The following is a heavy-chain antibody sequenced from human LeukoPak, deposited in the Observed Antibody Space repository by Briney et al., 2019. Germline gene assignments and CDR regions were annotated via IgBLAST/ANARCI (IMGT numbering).Heavy chain of an antibody. V-gene: IGHV3-48*01. CDR1: GFTFSNFN. CDR2: ISGTSATI. CDR3: ARDSSAGSSGF. J-gene: IGHJ4*02. Sequence: GGSLRLSCAASGFTFSNFNMNWVRQAPGKGLEWISYISGTSATIYYADSVKGRFTISRDNAKNSLYLQMNSLRVEDTAVYYCARDSSAGSSGFWGQGTLVTVSS. D-gene: IGHD6-25*01.